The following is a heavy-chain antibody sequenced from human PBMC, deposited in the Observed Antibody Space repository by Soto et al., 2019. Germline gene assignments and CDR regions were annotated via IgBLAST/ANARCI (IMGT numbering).Heavy chain of an antibody. CDR2: MFYGVST. CDR1: GSSINSSGYY. CDR3: ARLPSRHLVDY. J-gene: IGHJ4*02. D-gene: IGHD3-3*02. V-gene: IGHV4-39*01. Sequence: SETLSLTCTVSGSSINSSGYYWGWIRQPPGKGLEWIGSMFYGVSTYYNPSLKSRVTVSVDTSKNQFSLNLRSVTAADAAVYYCARLPSRHLVDYWGQGTLVTVSS.